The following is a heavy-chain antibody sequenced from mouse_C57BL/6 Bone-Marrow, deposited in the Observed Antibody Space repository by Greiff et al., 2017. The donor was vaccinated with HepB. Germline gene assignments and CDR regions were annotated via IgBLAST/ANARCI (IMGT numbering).Heavy chain of an antibody. CDR2: IYPRSGNT. V-gene: IGHV1-81*01. J-gene: IGHJ4*01. D-gene: IGHD1-1*01. Sequence: VQLQESGAELARPGASVKLSCKASGYTFTSYGISWVKQRTGQGLEWIGEIYPRSGNTYYNEKFKGKATLTADKSSSTAYMELRRLTSEDSAVYFCARGVTTVVARYAMDYWGQGTSVTVSS. CDR1: GYTFTSYG. CDR3: ARGVTTVVARYAMDY.